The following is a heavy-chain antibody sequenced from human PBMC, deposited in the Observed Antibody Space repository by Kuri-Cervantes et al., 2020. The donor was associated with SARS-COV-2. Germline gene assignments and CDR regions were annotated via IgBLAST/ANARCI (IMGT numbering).Heavy chain of an antibody. D-gene: IGHD7-27*01. J-gene: IGHJ6*02. CDR3: ARDLPTGDRDDYGMDV. V-gene: IGHV1-2*02. CDR1: GYTFTGYY. Sequence: ASVKVSCKASGYTFTGYYMHWVRQAPGQGLEWMGWINPNSGGTNYAQKFQGRVTMTRDTSNSTAYMELSRLRSDDTAVYYCARDLPTGDRDDYGMDVWGQGTTVTGSS. CDR2: INPNSGGT.